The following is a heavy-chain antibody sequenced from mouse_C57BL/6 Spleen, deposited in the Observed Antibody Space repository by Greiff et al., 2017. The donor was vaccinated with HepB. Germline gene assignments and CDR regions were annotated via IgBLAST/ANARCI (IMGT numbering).Heavy chain of an antibody. V-gene: IGHV3-6*01. CDR1: GYSITSGYY. CDR3: AREVALLGLYYFDY. Sequence: EVQLQQSGPGLVKPSQSLSLTCSVTGYSITSGYYWNWIRQFPGNKLEWMGYISYDGSNNYNPSLKNRISITRDTSKNQFFLKLNSVTTEDTATYYCAREVALLGLYYFDYWGQGTTLTVSS. J-gene: IGHJ2*01. D-gene: IGHD4-1*01. CDR2: ISYDGSN.